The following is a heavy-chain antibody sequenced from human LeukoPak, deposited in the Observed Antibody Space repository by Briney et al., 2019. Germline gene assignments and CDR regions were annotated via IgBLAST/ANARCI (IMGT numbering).Heavy chain of an antibody. J-gene: IGHJ4*02. D-gene: IGHD1-26*01. V-gene: IGHV3-7*01. CDR2: IKQDGSEK. CDR3: ARGGSYKFDY. Sequence: GGSLRLSYAASGFTFSSYWMSWVPQAPGKGLEWVANIKQDGSEKCFVDSVKGRFTISRDNAKNSLYLQMNSLRAEDTAVYYCARGGSYKFDYWGQGNLVTVSS. CDR1: GFTFSSYW.